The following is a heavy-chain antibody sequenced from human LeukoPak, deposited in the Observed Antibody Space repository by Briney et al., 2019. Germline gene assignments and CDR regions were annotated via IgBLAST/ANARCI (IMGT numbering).Heavy chain of an antibody. D-gene: IGHD3-22*01. CDR1: GYTFTGYY. CDR2: INPNSGGT. CDR3: ARDQRGGHYYDSSGYYPPGY. V-gene: IGHV1-2*02. J-gene: IGHJ4*02. Sequence: ASVKVSCKASGYTFTGYYMHWVRQAPGQGLEWMGWINPNSGGTNYAQKFQGRVTMTRDTSISTAYMELSRLRSDDTAVYYCARDQRGGHYYDSSGYYPPGYWGQGTLVTVSS.